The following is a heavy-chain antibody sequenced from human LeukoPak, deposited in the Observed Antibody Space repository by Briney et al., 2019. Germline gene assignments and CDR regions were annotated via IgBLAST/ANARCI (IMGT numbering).Heavy chain of an antibody. CDR2: ISYDGSNK. CDR1: RFTFSSYG. J-gene: IGHJ6*03. Sequence: PGGSLRLSCAASRFTFSSYGMHWVRQAPGKGLEWVAVISYDGSNKYYADSVKGRFTISRDNSKNMLYIQMNSLRAEDTAVYYCAKGAVESLDYYFYMEVWGKGTTVTVSS. CDR3: AKGAVESLDYYFYMEV. D-gene: IGHD1-1*01. V-gene: IGHV3-30*18.